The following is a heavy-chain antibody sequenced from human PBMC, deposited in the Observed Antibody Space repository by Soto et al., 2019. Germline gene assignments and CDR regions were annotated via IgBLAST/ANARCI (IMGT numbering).Heavy chain of an antibody. CDR2: IRFDGSNI. Sequence: GGSLRLSCAASAVTFTGYGMHWVRQAPGKGLEWVAVIRFDGSNIYYADSVKGRFTIPRDNARNMLYLQMNSLRAEDTAVYYCARDGVGSTAYFGYFDYWGLGTLVTVSS. J-gene: IGHJ4*02. V-gene: IGHV3-33*01. D-gene: IGHD1-26*01. CDR3: ARDGVGSTAYFGYFDY. CDR1: AVTFTGYG.